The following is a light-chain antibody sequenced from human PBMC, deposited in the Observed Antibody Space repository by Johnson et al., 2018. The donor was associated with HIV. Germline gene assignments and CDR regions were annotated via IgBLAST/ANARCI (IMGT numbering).Light chain of an antibody. Sequence: QSVLTQPPSVSAAPGQKVTISCSGSSSNIGSNYVSWYQQLPGTAPKLLIYDNNKRPSGIPDRFSGSKSGTSATLGLTGLPTGDEADYYCGTWDSSLSAFYVFGTGTKVTVL. J-gene: IGLJ1*01. V-gene: IGLV1-51*01. CDR1: SSNIGSNY. CDR2: DNN. CDR3: GTWDSSLSAFYV.